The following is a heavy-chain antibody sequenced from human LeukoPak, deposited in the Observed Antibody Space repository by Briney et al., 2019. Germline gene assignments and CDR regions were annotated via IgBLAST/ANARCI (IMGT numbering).Heavy chain of an antibody. V-gene: IGHV4-59*01. CDR3: ARVGGGTAARLGYYGMDV. J-gene: IGHJ6*02. Sequence: NPSETLSLTCTVSGGSISSYYWSWIRQPPGKGLEWIGYIYYSGSTNYNPSLKSRVTISVDTSKNQFSLKLSSVTAADTAVYYCARVGGGTAARLGYYGMDVWGQGTTVTVSS. CDR2: IYYSGST. CDR1: GGSISSYY. D-gene: IGHD6-6*01.